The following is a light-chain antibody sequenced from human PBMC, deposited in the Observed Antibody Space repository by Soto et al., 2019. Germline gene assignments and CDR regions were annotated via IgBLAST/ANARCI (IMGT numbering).Light chain of an antibody. J-gene: IGKJ1*01. CDR3: QQYGSSPPWT. V-gene: IGKV3-20*01. Sequence: EIVLTQSPGTLSLFPGERATLSCRASQGLSSSYLAWYQQKVGQAPRLLIYGTFSRDTGIPDRFSGSGSGTDFTLTISRLEPEDFAVYYCQQYGSSPPWTFGQGTKVQIK. CDR2: GTF. CDR1: QGLSSSY.